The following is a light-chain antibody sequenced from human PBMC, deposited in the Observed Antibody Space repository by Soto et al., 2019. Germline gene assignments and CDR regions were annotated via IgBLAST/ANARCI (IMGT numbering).Light chain of an antibody. CDR2: SDT. CDR3: LAWDVSLSEVV. CDR1: SSNIGNNP. V-gene: IGLV1-44*01. J-gene: IGLJ2*01. Sequence: QSVLTQPPSASGTPGRRVAISCSGSSSNIGNNPVSWYQQLPGTAPKLLIYSDTQRPSGVPDRFATSRSGTSASLAISGLQSEDEADYYCLAWDVSLSEVVFGGGTQLTVL.